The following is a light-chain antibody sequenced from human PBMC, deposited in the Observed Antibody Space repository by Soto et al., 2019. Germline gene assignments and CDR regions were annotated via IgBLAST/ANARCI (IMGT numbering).Light chain of an antibody. J-gene: IGLJ2*01. V-gene: IGLV2-14*01. CDR1: SSDVGGYNY. CDR3: SSYTTIKTVV. CDR2: EVS. Sequence: QSALTQPASVSGSPGQSITFSCTGTSSDVGGYNYVSWYQHHPGKAPKLIIFEVSNRPSGISDRFSGFKSANTAYLTISGVQPEDEADYHCSSYTTIKTVVFGGGTKVTVL.